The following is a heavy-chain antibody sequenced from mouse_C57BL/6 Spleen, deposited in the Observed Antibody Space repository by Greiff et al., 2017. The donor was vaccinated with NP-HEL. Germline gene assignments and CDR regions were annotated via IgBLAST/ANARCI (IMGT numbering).Heavy chain of an antibody. V-gene: IGHV1-15*01. Sequence: VQLQESGAELVRPGASVTLSCKASGYTFTDYEMHWVKQTPVHGLEWIGAIDPETGGTAYNQKFKGKAILTADKSSSTAYMELRSLTSEDSAVYYCTRGLLDYWGQGTTLTVSS. CDR3: TRGLLDY. J-gene: IGHJ2*01. CDR1: GYTFTDYE. CDR2: IDPETGGT. D-gene: IGHD2-3*01.